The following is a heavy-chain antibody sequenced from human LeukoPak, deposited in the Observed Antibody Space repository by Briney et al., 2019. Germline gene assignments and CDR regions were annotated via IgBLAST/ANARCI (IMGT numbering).Heavy chain of an antibody. D-gene: IGHD6-19*01. CDR3: ARAPGIAVAGNYYFDY. Sequence: GASVKVSCKASGYTFNRYGMNWVRQAPGQGLEWMGWINTNTGNPTYAQGFTGRFVFSLDTSVSTAYLQISSLKAEDTAVYYCARAPGIAVAGNYYFDYWGQGTLVTVSS. CDR2: INTNTGNP. J-gene: IGHJ4*02. CDR1: GYTFNRYG. V-gene: IGHV7-4-1*02.